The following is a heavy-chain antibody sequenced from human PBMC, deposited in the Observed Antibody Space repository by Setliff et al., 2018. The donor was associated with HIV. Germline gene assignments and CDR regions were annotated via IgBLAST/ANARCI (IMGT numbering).Heavy chain of an antibody. V-gene: IGHV4-39*02. CDR2: VHYTGSS. J-gene: IGHJ6*03. D-gene: IGHD3-9*01. CDR3: AMTLRLFDWGYMDV. CDR1: GVAISGSAYY. Sequence: ETLSLTCAATGVAISGSAYYWAWIRQSPGRGLQWIGSVHYTGSSYRNPSLKSRLTISIDTSRNHFSLNLTTVTAADTAVYYCAMTLRLFDWGYMDVWGKGTTFTVSS.